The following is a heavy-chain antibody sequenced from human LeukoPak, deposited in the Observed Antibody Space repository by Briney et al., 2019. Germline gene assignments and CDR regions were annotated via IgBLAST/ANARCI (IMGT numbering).Heavy chain of an antibody. V-gene: IGHV3-21*01. CDR2: ISSRSSYI. CDR1: GFTFSSYS. J-gene: IGHJ3*02. D-gene: IGHD6-13*01. Sequence: PGGSLRLSCAASGFTFSSYSMNWVRQAPGKGLEWVSSISSRSSYIYYADSVKGRFTISRDNAKNSLYLQMNSLRAEDTAVYYCAREAYSSSWYGLTLGIASDAFDIWGQGTMVTVSS. CDR3: AREAYSSSWYGLTLGIASDAFDI.